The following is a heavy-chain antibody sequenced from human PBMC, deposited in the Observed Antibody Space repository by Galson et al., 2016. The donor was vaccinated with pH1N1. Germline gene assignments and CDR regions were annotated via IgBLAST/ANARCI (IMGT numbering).Heavy chain of an antibody. CDR3: ARLDLVVGEFQYYGMDV. J-gene: IGHJ6*02. Sequence: SLRLSCAASGFTFSTYGMHWVRQAPGKGLEWVAVISYDGTNEYYADFGKGRFTISRDNSKNMVYVEMNSLRFEDTAVYYCARLDLVVGEFQYYGMDVWGQGTTVTVSS. V-gene: IGHV3-30*03. CDR1: GFTFSTYG. CDR2: ISYDGTNE. D-gene: IGHD2-2*01.